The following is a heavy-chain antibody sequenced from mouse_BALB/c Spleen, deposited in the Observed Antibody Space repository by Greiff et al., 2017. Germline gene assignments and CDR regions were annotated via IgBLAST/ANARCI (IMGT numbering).Heavy chain of an antibody. CDR1: GFTFSSFG. Sequence: EVQLQESGGGLVQPGGSRKLSCAASGFTFSSFGMHWVRQAPEKGLEWVAYISSGSSTIYYADTVKGRFTISRDNPKNTLFLQMTSLRSEDTAMYYCARARFYAMDYRGQGTSDTVSS. V-gene: IGHV5-17*02. J-gene: IGHJ4*01. CDR3: ARARFYAMDY. CDR2: ISSGSSTI.